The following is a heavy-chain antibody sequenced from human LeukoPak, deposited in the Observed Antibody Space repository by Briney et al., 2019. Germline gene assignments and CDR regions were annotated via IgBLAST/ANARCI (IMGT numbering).Heavy chain of an antibody. V-gene: IGHV3-33*01. CDR1: GFTFSSYG. Sequence: GGSLRLSCAASGFTFSSYGMHWVRQAPGKGLEWVAVIWYDGSNKYYADSVKGRFTISRDNSKNTLYLQMNSLRAEDTAVYYCARYNGWELLSPDYWGQGTLVTVSS. D-gene: IGHD1-26*01. CDR2: IWYDGSNK. CDR3: ARYNGWELLSPDY. J-gene: IGHJ4*02.